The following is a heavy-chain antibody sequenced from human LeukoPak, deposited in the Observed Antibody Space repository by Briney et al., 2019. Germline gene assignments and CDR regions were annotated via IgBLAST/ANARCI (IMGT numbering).Heavy chain of an antibody. J-gene: IGHJ4*02. CDR2: IRSKANSYAT. D-gene: IGHD6-19*01. CDR3: TRRGWVFDY. Sequence: TGGSLKLSCAASGFTFSGSAMHWVRQASGKGLEWVGRIRSKANSYATAYAASVKGRFTISRDDSKNTAYLQMNSLKTEDTAVYYCTRRGWVFDYWGQGTLVIFSS. V-gene: IGHV3-73*01. CDR1: GFTFSGSA.